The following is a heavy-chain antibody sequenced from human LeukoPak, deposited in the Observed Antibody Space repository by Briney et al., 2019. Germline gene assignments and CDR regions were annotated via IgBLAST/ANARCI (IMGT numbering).Heavy chain of an antibody. D-gene: IGHD2-2*02. Sequence: ASVKVSCKASGYTFTGYYMHWVRQAPGQGLEWMGWINPNSGGTKYAQKFQGRVTMTRDTSINTAYMELSRLRSDDTAVYYCARDKVDQLLYHWFDPWGQGTLVTVSS. CDR1: GYTFTGYY. J-gene: IGHJ5*02. CDR3: ARDKVDQLLYHWFDP. CDR2: INPNSGGT. V-gene: IGHV1-2*02.